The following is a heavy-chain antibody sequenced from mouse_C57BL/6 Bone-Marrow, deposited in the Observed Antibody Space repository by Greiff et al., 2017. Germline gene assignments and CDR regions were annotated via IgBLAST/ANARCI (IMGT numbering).Heavy chain of an antibody. J-gene: IGHJ2*01. CDR2: IDPENGDT. Sequence: VQLQQSGAELVRPGASVKLSCTASGFTIKDYYMHWVKQRPEQGLEWIGWIDPENGDTKYASKFQGKATITADTSSNTAYLQLSSLASEDTAVYCCTSRYFDYWGQGTTLTVSS. CDR1: GFTIKDYY. CDR3: TSRYFDY. V-gene: IGHV14-4*01.